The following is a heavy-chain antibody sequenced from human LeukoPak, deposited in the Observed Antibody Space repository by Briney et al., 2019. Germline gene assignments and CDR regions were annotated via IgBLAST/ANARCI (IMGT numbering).Heavy chain of an antibody. CDR1: GGSISSGSYY. Sequence: SQTLSLTCTVSGGSISSGSYYWSWIRQPAGKGLEWIGRIYTSGSTNYNPSLKSRVTISVDTSKNQFSLKLSSVTAADTAVYYCARENLWFGEFDYWGQGTLVTVSS. CDR3: ARENLWFGEFDY. D-gene: IGHD3-10*01. V-gene: IGHV4-61*02. J-gene: IGHJ4*02. CDR2: IYTSGST.